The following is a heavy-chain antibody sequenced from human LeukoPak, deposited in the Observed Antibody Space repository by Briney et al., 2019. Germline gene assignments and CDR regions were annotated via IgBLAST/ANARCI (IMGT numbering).Heavy chain of an antibody. J-gene: IGHJ3*02. CDR3: ARVTFSGGSHDAFDI. CDR2: INPSGGST. D-gene: IGHD2-15*01. V-gene: IGHV1-46*01. Sequence: ASVKVSCKASGYTFTSYYMHWVRQASGQGLEWMGIINPSGGSTSYAQKFQGRVTMTRDMSTSTVYMELSSLRSEDTAVYYCARVTFSGGSHDAFDIWGQGTMVTVSS. CDR1: GYTFTSYY.